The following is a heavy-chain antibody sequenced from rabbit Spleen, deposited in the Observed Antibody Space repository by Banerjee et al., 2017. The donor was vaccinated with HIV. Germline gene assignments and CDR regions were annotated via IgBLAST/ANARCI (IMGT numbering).Heavy chain of an antibody. CDR3: ARDTASSFSSYGMDL. CDR1: GVSFSGDSFSGDSY. J-gene: IGHJ6*01. Sequence: QSLEESGGDLVTPGASLTLTCIASGVSFSGDSFSGDSYMCWVRQAPGKGLEWIVCIDSGSSGFTYFASWAKGRFTISKTSSTTVTLQMTRLTAADTATYFCARDTASSFSSYGMDLWGQGTLVTVS. CDR2: IDSGSSGFT. D-gene: IGHD8-1*01. V-gene: IGHV1S40*01.